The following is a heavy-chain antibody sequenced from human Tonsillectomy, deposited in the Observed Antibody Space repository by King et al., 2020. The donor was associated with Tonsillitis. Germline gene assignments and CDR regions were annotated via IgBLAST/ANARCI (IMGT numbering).Heavy chain of an antibody. D-gene: IGHD5-12*01. V-gene: IGHV5-51*01. CDR1: GYSFTNYW. Sequence: VQLVESGAEVKKPGESLKISCKGSGYSFTNYWIAWVRQMPGKGLEWMGIIFPGDSDTRYSPSFQGQVTFSADKSISTAYLQWSSLKASDTAMYYGARLPLIVTTIPLHSGMDVWGQGTTVTVSS. CDR2: IFPGDSDT. CDR3: ARLPLIVTTIPLHSGMDV. J-gene: IGHJ6*02.